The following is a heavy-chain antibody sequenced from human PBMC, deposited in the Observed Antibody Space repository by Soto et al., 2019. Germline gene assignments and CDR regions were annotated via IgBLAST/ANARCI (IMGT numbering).Heavy chain of an antibody. Sequence: GGSLRLSCAASGFTFSSYAMSWVRQAPGKGLEWVSAISGSGGSTYYADSVKARFTISRDNSKTTLYLQMNSLRAEDTIEYYCAKDSGIMITFGGDYAFDIWGQGTMVTVSS. D-gene: IGHD3-16*01. CDR2: ISGSGGST. J-gene: IGHJ3*02. V-gene: IGHV3-23*01. CDR1: GFTFSSYA. CDR3: AKDSGIMITFGGDYAFDI.